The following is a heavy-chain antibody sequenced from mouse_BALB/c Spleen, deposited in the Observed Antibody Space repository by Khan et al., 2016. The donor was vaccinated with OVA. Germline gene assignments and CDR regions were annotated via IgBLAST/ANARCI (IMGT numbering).Heavy chain of an antibody. V-gene: IGHV3-2*02. D-gene: IGHD2-3*01. Sequence: EVQLVESGPGLVKPSQSLSLTCTVTGYSITSDYAWNWIRQFPGNKLEWMGYISSSGSTNYNPALKSRISITRVTSKNQFFLQLNSGTTEDTATYYCARDGSRYNYAMDYWGQGTSVTVSS. CDR2: ISSSGST. CDR1: GYSITSDYA. J-gene: IGHJ4*01. CDR3: ARDGSRYNYAMDY.